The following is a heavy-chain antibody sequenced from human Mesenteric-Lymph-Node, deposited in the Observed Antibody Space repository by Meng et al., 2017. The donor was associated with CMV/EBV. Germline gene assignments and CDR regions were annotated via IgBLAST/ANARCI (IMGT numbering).Heavy chain of an antibody. CDR1: VGYYSGYD. CDR3: ARHQRWLKSEGGFNY. J-gene: IGHJ4*02. Sequence: QCVHGILEPSATLSFTCALYVGYYSGYDLSCVRQPPGKGLEWIGEINHRGSTNYSTSLKSRVTISVDTSKNQFSLKLSSVTAADTAVYYCARHQRWLKSEGGFNYWGQGTLVTVSS. D-gene: IGHD4-23*01. CDR2: INHRGST. V-gene: IGHV4-34*01.